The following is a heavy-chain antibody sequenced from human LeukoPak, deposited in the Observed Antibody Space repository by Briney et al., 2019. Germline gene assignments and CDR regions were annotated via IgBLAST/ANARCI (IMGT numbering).Heavy chain of an antibody. V-gene: IGHV3-30*04. CDR3: ATPLTSKWSSSWYSGHFDY. CDR2: ISADGRDK. CDR1: GFSFSDYA. J-gene: IGHJ4*02. Sequence: GGSLRLSCVASGFSFSDYAMHWVRQAPGKGLEWVAVISADGRDKYYIDSVRGRFTISRDNSKTTVFLQMNSLEVEDTAVYYCATPLTSKWSSSWYSGHFDYWGEGALVTVPS. D-gene: IGHD6-13*01.